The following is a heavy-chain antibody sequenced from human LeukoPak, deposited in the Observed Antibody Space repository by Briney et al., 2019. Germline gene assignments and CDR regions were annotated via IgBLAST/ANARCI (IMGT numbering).Heavy chain of an antibody. CDR1: GFIVRNYA. CDR2: ITSGSSYI. CDR3: ARDPYSGSYGNYYYYFMDV. J-gene: IGHJ6*03. V-gene: IGHV3-21*01. Sequence: GGSLRLSCEASGFIVRNYAMSWVRQAPGKGLEWVSSITSGSSYIYYADSVKGRFTISRDNAKNSLYLQMNSLRAEDTAVYYCARDPYSGSYGNYYYYFMDVWGKGTTVTISS. D-gene: IGHD1-26*01.